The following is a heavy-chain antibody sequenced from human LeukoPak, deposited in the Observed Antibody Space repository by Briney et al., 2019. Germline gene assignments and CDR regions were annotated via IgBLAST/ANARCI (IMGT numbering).Heavy chain of an antibody. V-gene: IGHV3-33*06. Sequence: GGSLRLSCAASGFTFSSYGMHWVRQAPGKGLEWVAVIWYDGSNKYYADSVKGRFTISRDNSKNTLYLQMNSLRAEDTAVYYCAKSLTYYDFWSGWGQGTLVTVSS. CDR1: GFTFSSYG. D-gene: IGHD3-3*01. CDR2: IWYDGSNK. J-gene: IGHJ4*02. CDR3: AKSLTYYDFWSG.